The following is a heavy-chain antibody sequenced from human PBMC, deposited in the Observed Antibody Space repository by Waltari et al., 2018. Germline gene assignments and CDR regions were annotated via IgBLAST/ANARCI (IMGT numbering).Heavy chain of an antibody. J-gene: IGHJ6*03. Sequence: QVQLQQWGAGLLKPSETLSLTCAVYGGSFSGYYWSWIRQPPGKGLEWIGEINHSGSTNYNPSLKSRVTISVDTSKNQFSLKLSSVTAADTAVYYCARETYYDFWSGYYPQNYYYYYYMDVWGKGTTVTVSS. D-gene: IGHD3-3*01. CDR3: ARETYYDFWSGYYPQNYYYYYYMDV. V-gene: IGHV4-34*01. CDR2: INHSGST. CDR1: GGSFSGYY.